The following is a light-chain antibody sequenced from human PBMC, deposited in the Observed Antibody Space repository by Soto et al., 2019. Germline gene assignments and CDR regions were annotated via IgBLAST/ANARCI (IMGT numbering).Light chain of an antibody. V-gene: IGLV2-14*01. CDR3: SSYTSRSTLV. Sequence: QSALTQPDSVSGSPGQSITISCTGTSSDVGGYNYVSWYQQHPGKAPKLMIYEVTNRPSGVSNRFSGSKSGNTASLTISGLQAEDEADYYCSSYTSRSTLVFGTGTKVTV. CDR1: SSDVGGYNY. J-gene: IGLJ1*01. CDR2: EVT.